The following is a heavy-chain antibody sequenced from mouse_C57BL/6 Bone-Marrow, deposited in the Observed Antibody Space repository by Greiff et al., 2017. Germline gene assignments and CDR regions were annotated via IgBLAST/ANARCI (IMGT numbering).Heavy chain of an antibody. CDR2: INPSSGYT. CDR3: ARGPYYAMDY. CDR1: GYTFTSYT. V-gene: IGHV1-4*01. Sequence: QVQLQQSGAELARPGASVKMSCKASGYTFTSYTMHWVKQRPGQGLEWIGYINPSSGYTKYNQKFKDKATLPADKSSSTAYMQLSSLTSEDSAVYYCARGPYYAMDYWGQGTSVTVSS. J-gene: IGHJ4*01.